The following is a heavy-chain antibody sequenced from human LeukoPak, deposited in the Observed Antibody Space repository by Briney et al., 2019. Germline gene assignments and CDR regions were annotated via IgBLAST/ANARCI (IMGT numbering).Heavy chain of an antibody. Sequence: PSETLSLTCTVSGGSISSYYWSWIRQPPGKGLEWIGYIYYIGGTNYNPSLKSRVTISVDTSKNQFSLKLSSVTAADTAVYYCARGVHGDYRWYFDLWGRGTLVTVSS. J-gene: IGHJ2*01. CDR1: GGSISSYY. CDR2: IYYIGGT. D-gene: IGHD4-17*01. V-gene: IGHV4-59*01. CDR3: ARGVHGDYRWYFDL.